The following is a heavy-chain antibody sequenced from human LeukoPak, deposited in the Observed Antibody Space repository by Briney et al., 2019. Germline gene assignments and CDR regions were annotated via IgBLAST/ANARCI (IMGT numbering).Heavy chain of an antibody. CDR2: IYYSGST. J-gene: IGHJ4*02. Sequence: PSETLSLTCTVSGGSISSSSYYWGWIRQPPGKGLEWIGSIYYSGSTYYNPSLKSRVTISVDTSKNQFSLKLSSVTAADTAVYYCARDGGYYGSGRPFDYWGQGTLVTVSS. CDR1: GGSISSSSYY. V-gene: IGHV4-39*07. CDR3: ARDGGYYGSGRPFDY. D-gene: IGHD3-10*01.